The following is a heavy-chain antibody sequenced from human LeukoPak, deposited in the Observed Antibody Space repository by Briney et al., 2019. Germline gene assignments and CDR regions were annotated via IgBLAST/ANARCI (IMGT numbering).Heavy chain of an antibody. D-gene: IGHD5-18*01. CDR1: GFTFSSYA. Sequence: GGSLRLSCAASGFTFSSYAMSWVRQAPGKGLEWVSAISGSGGSAYYADSVKGRFTISRDNSKNTLYLQMNSLRAEDTAVYYCAKFGIQLWSHFDYWGQGTLVTVSS. V-gene: IGHV3-23*01. CDR2: ISGSGGSA. CDR3: AKFGIQLWSHFDY. J-gene: IGHJ4*02.